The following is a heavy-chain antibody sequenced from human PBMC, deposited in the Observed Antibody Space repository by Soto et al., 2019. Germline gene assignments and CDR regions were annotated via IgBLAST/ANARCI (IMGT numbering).Heavy chain of an antibody. Sequence: QVQLVESGGGVVQPGRSLRLSCAASGFTFSSYGMHWVRQAPGKGLEWVAVISYDGSNKYYADSVKGRFTISRDNSKNTLYLQMNSLGAEDTAVYYCAKVPVWGQGTLVTVSS. CDR1: GFTFSSYG. CDR3: AKVPV. V-gene: IGHV3-30*18. J-gene: IGHJ4*02. CDR2: ISYDGSNK.